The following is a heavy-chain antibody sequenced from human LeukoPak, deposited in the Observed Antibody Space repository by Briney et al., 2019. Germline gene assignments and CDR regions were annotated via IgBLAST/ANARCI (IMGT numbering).Heavy chain of an antibody. J-gene: IGHJ6*02. CDR1: GGSFSGYY. V-gene: IGHV4-34*01. D-gene: IGHD6-19*01. Sequence: SGTLSLTCAVYGGSFSGYYWSWIRQPPGKGLEWFGETNHSGSTNYNPSLKSRVTISVDTPKNQSSLKLGSVTAADTAVYYCASFLTAGRYYYGMDVWGQGTTVTVSS. CDR2: TNHSGST. CDR3: ASFLTAGRYYYGMDV.